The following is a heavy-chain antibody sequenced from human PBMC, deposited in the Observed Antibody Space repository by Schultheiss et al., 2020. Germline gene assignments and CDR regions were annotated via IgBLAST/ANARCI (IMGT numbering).Heavy chain of an antibody. V-gene: IGHV1-18*04. Sequence: GESLKISCKASGYTFTSYGVSWVRQAPGQGLEWMGWINAYNGKTNYAQKLQGRVTMTTDTSTGTAYMELRSLRSDDTAVYYCARAPGSTIFGGVINPSYYMDVWGKGTTVTVSS. D-gene: IGHD3-3*01. CDR2: INAYNGKT. CDR3: ARAPGSTIFGGVINPSYYMDV. CDR1: GYTFTSYG. J-gene: IGHJ6*03.